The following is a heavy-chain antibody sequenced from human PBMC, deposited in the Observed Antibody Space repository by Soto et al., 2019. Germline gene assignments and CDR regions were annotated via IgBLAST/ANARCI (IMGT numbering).Heavy chain of an antibody. CDR2: ISYDGSNK. CDR1: GLTFSSYG. CDR3: AKFGCSSSYCYIDY. V-gene: IGHV3-30*18. D-gene: IGHD2-2*01. J-gene: IGHJ4*02. Sequence: GGSLKLSCAASGLTFSSYGMHWVRQAPGKGLEWVAVISYDGSNKYYADSVKGRFTISRDNSKNTLYLQMNGLRAEDTAVYYCAKFGCSSSYCYIDYWGQGTLVTVSS.